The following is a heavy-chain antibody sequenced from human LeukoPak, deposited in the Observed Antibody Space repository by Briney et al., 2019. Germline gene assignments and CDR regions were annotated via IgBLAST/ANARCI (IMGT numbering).Heavy chain of an antibody. CDR3: AKDSFRSSSGVDP. CDR2: ISSSGGST. D-gene: IGHD6-19*01. Sequence: TGGFLRLSCAASGFTFSSYAMTWVRQAPGKGLQWVSAISSSGGSTYYADSVKGRFTISRDNSKNTLFLQMNSLRAEDTAVYYCAKDSFRSSSGVDPWGQGTLVTVSS. V-gene: IGHV3-23*01. CDR1: GFTFSSYA. J-gene: IGHJ5*02.